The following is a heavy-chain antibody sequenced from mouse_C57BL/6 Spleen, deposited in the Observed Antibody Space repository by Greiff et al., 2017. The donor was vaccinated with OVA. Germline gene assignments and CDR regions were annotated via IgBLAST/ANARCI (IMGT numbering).Heavy chain of an antibody. CDR1: GYTFTSYW. D-gene: IGHD2-2*01. J-gene: IGHJ2*01. Sequence: VQLQQPGAELVKPGASVKMSCKASGYTFTSYWITWVKQRPGQGLEWIGDISPGSGSTNYTEKFKSKATLTVDTSTSTAYMQLSSLTSEDSAVYYCARRGYVLDYWGQGTTLTVSS. V-gene: IGHV1-55*01. CDR3: ARRGYVLDY. CDR2: ISPGSGST.